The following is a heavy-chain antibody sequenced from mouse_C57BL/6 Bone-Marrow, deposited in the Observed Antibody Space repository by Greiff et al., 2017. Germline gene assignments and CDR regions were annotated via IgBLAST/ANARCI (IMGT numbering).Heavy chain of an antibody. CDR2: IYPGSGST. V-gene: IGHV1-55*01. CDR3: ARPYYSNDWYFDV. Sequence: VQLQQPGAELVKPGASVKMSCTASGFNFNSYWITWVKQRPGQGLEWIGDIYPGSGSTKYHEKGTCKATLTVDTSSSTAYLQLISLTSEHSAVYYCARPYYSNDWYFDVWGTGTTVTVSS. CDR1: GFNFNSYW. J-gene: IGHJ1*03. D-gene: IGHD2-5*01.